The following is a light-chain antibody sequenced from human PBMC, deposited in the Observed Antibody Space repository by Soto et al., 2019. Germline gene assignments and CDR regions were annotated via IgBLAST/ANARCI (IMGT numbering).Light chain of an antibody. CDR1: QSVSSN. J-gene: IGKJ1*01. Sequence: EIVMTQSPATLSVSPGGRATLSCRASQSVSSNLAWYQQKPGQAPRLLIYGASTRATGIPARFSGSGSGTEFTLTIDSLQSEDFADYFCQQYNNWPRTFGQGT. CDR3: QQYNNWPRT. CDR2: GAS. V-gene: IGKV3-15*01.